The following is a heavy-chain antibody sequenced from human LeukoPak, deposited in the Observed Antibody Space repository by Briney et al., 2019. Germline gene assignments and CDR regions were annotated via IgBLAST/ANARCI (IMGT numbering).Heavy chain of an antibody. CDR2: ISYDGSNK. CDR3: AKDLWDWGHIVVVTAIDY. J-gene: IGHJ4*02. V-gene: IGHV3-30*04. Sequence: GGSLRLSCAPSGFTFSSYSMHWVRQAPGKGLEWVAVISYDGSNKYYADSVKGRFTISRDNSKNTLYLQMNSLRAEDTAVYYCAKDLWDWGHIVVVTAIDYWGQGTLVTVSS. D-gene: IGHD2-21*02. CDR1: GFTFSSYS.